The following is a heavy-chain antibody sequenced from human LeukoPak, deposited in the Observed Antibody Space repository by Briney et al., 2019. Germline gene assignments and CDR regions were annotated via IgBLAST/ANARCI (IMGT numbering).Heavy chain of an antibody. J-gene: IGHJ4*02. V-gene: IGHV1-2*02. D-gene: IGHD3-3*01. CDR1: GYTFTGYY. CDR2: ITPNSGGT. CDR3: ALYDFWSGYPDY. Sequence: ASVRVSCKASGYTFTGYYIHWVRQAPGQGLEWMGWITPNSGGTNYAQKFQGRVTMTRDTSITTAYMELTSLRSDDTAVYYCALYDFWSGYPDYWGQGTLVTVPS.